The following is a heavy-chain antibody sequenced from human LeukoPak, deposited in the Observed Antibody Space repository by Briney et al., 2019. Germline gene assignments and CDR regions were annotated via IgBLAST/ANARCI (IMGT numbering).Heavy chain of an antibody. Sequence: SETLSLTCTVSGGSISSGSYYWSWIRQPAGKGLEWIGRISTSGSTTYNPSLKSRVTITIDKSRNEVSLHLSSVTAADTAIYYCARAPIRYYYGAGGYYYYYMDVWGKGTTVTISS. CDR1: GGSISSGSYY. V-gene: IGHV4-61*02. CDR2: ISTSGST. J-gene: IGHJ6*03. CDR3: ARAPIRYYYGAGGYYYYYMDV. D-gene: IGHD3-10*01.